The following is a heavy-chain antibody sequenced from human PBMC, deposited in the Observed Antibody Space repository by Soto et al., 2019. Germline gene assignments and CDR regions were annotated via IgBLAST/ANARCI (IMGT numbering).Heavy chain of an antibody. CDR3: AKAGHVLRYFDWLDYFDY. V-gene: IGHV3-23*01. CDR1: GFTFSSYA. CDR2: ISGSGGST. D-gene: IGHD3-9*01. Sequence: GGSLRLSCAASGFTFSSYAMSWVRQAPGKGLEWVSAISGSGGSTYYADSVKGRFTISRDNSKNTLYLQMNSLRAEDTAVYYCAKAGHVLRYFDWLDYFDYWGQGTLVTVSS. J-gene: IGHJ4*02.